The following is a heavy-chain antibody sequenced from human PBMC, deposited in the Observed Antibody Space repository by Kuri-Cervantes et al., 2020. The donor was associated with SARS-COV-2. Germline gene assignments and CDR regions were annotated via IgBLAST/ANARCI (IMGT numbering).Heavy chain of an antibody. CDR1: GYTFTTYG. CDR3: ARSHTLYGGNSSPWDY. J-gene: IGHJ4*02. CDR2: TSTYNGNT. Sequence: ASVKVSCKASGYTFTTYGISWVRQAPGQGLEWMGWTSTYNGNTNYAQILQGRVTMTTDTSTSTAYMELRSLRSFDTAVYYCARSHTLYGGNSSPWDYWGQGTLVTVSS. D-gene: IGHD4-23*01. V-gene: IGHV1-18*01.